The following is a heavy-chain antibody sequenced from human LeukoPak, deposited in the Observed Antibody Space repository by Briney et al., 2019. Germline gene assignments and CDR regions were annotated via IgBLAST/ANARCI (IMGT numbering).Heavy chain of an antibody. CDR3: AKSNRGYYDNFDY. CDR2: ISWNSGSI. Sequence: GGSLRLSCAASGFTFDDYAMHWVRQAPGKGLKWVSGISWNSGSIGYADSVKGRFTISRDNAKNSLYLQMNSLRAEDMALYYCAKSNRGYYDNFDYWGQGTLVTVSS. J-gene: IGHJ4*02. D-gene: IGHD3-22*01. CDR1: GFTFDDYA. V-gene: IGHV3-9*03.